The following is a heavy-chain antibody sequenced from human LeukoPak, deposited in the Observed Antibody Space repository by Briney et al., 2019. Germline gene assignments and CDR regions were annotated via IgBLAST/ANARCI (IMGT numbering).Heavy chain of an antibody. CDR1: GYTFTGNH. CDR2: INPNNGCR. D-gene: IGHD2-21*02. Sequence: ASVKVSCKASGYTFTGNHMHWVRQAPGQGLEWMGWINPNNGCRNYAQKVQGRVIMTRDTSISTAYMELSRLGSDDTAVYYCARGGSTDSIHSCGGNCYFLDYWGQGTLVTVSS. CDR3: ARGGSTDSIHSCGGNCYFLDY. V-gene: IGHV1-2*02. J-gene: IGHJ4*02.